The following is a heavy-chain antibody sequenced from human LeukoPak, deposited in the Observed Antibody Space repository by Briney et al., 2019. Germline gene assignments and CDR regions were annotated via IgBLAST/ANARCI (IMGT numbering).Heavy chain of an antibody. CDR3: ARVVAHFGY. CDR2: IDHSGNT. V-gene: IGHV4-34*01. J-gene: IGHJ4*02. D-gene: IGHD2-15*01. CDR1: DGSLSGYY. Sequence: PSETLSLTCAVYDGSLSGYYWTWIRQPPGKGLEWIGEIDHSGNTNYNPSLKSRVTISVDTSKNQFSLNLSSVTAADTAVYYCARVVAHFGYWGQGTLVTVSS.